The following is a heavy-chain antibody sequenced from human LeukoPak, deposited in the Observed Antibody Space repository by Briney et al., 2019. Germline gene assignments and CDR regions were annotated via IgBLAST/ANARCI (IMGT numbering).Heavy chain of an antibody. V-gene: IGHV3-72*01. Sequence: PGGSLRLSCAASGFTFSDHYMDWVRQAPGKGLEWLGRTRNKANSYTTEYAASVKGRFTISRDDSKNSLYLQMNSLKTEDTAVYYCARVGRRSGSYDAFDIWGQGTMVTVSS. CDR2: TRNKANSYTT. CDR3: ARVGRRSGSYDAFDI. CDR1: GFTFSDHY. D-gene: IGHD3-10*01. J-gene: IGHJ3*02.